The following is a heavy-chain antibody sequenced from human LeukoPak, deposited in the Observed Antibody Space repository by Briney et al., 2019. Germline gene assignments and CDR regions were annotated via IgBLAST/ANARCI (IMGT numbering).Heavy chain of an antibody. D-gene: IGHD3-10*01. CDR1: GFTVSTNY. CDR2: IYSSGPT. Sequence: GGSLRLSCAASGFTVSTNYMHWVRQAPGKGLERVAFIYSSGPTFYADSVKGRFNISKDNFKNTLFLQMNSLRPDDTAVYYCAKADFGEWVMDVWGQGTAVIVSS. CDR3: AKADFGEWVMDV. V-gene: IGHV3-53*01. J-gene: IGHJ6*02.